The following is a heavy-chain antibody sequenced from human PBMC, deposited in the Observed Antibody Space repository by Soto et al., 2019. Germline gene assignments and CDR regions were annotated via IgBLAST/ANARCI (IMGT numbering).Heavy chain of an antibody. Sequence: ASVKVSCKASGYTFTDYFIHWVRQAPGQGFEWMGWINPKSRGTTYAQKFQGRVTMTRNTSNTTAYMELRGLRSDDTAIYYCARVTLRAGNWFDPWGQXTLVTVSS. CDR3: ARVTLRAGNWFDP. J-gene: IGHJ5*02. CDR1: GYTFTDYF. V-gene: IGHV1-2*02. CDR2: INPKSRGT.